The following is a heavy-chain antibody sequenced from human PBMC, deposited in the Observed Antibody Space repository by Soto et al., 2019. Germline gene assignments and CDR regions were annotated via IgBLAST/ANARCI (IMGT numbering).Heavy chain of an antibody. CDR1: GGSITSSGSA. CDR3: ARHIHNQGFEYYFDS. Sequence: SETLSLTCNASGGSITSSGSAWGWIRQSPGKGLEWIGTIDYSGNIYYIPSLKSRITISVDTSKNQISLKLSSVTAADTAVYYCARHIHNQGFEYYFDSWGQGTLVTVPQ. D-gene: IGHD1-1*01. V-gene: IGHV4-39*01. CDR2: IDYSGNI. J-gene: IGHJ4*02.